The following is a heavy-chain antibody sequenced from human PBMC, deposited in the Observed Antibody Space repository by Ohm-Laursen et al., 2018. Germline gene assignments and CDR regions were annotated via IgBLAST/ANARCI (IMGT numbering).Heavy chain of an antibody. CDR1: GYTFTGYY. J-gene: IGHJ2*01. V-gene: IGHV1-2*02. CDR2: INPNSGGT. Sequence: GSSVKVSCKASGYTFTGYYMHWVRQAPGQGLEWMGWINPNSGGTNYAQKFQGRVTMTRDTSISTAYMELSRLRSDDTAVYYCARDLIVVGGYFDLWGRGTLVTVSS. CDR3: ARDLIVVGGYFDL. D-gene: IGHD1-26*01.